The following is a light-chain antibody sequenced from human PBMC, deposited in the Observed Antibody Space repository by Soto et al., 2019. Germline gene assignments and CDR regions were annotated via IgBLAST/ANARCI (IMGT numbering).Light chain of an antibody. CDR2: DVS. CDR1: QSIGTW. V-gene: IGKV1-5*01. J-gene: IGKJ1*01. CDR3: QKDKSYWT. Sequence: GDEVTITCRASQSIGTWLAWYQQKPGKAPKVLIYDVSTLKSGVPSRSSGSASATEFTLSISSLQPDDFSNFYRQKDKSYWTFGQGTKVDIK.